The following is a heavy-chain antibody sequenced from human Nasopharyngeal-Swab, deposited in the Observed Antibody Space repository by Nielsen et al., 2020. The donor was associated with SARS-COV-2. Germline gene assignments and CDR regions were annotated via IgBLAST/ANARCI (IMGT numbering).Heavy chain of an antibody. Sequence: SETLSLTCAVYGGSFSGYYWSWIRQPPGKGLEWIGEINHSGSTNYNPSLKSRVTISVDTSKNQFSLKLSSVTAADTAVYYCARDPGYSYFNWFDPWGQGTLVTVSS. D-gene: IGHD5-18*01. CDR1: GGSFSGYY. CDR3: ARDPGYSYFNWFDP. CDR2: INHSGST. J-gene: IGHJ5*02. V-gene: IGHV4-34*01.